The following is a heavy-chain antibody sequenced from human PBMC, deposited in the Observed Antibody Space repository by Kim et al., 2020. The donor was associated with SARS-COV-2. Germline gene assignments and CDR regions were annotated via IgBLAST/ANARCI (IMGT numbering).Heavy chain of an antibody. CDR1: GFTFSDHY. J-gene: IGHJ4*02. V-gene: IGHV3-72*01. CDR3: ARAYGSGSYYYLGY. D-gene: IGHD3-10*01. Sequence: GGSLRLSCAASGFTFSDHYMDWVRQAPGKGLEWVGRTRNKANSYNTEYAASVKCRFTISRDDSKNSLYLQMNRLKTEDTAVYYCARAYGSGSYYYLGYWGQGTLVTVSS. CDR2: TRNKANSYNT.